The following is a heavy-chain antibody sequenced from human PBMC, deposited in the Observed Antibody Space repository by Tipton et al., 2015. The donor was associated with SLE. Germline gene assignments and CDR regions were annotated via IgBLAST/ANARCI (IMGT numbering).Heavy chain of an antibody. V-gene: IGHV4-39*01. J-gene: IGHJ5*02. CDR3: ARHRAGWVDP. D-gene: IGHD6-19*01. Sequence: TLSLTCTVSGGSISSSSYYWGWIRQPPGKGLEWIGSIYYSGSTYYNPSLKSRVTILVDTSKNQFSLKLSSVTAADTAVYYCARHRAGWVDPWGQGTLVIVSS. CDR1: GGSISSSSYY. CDR2: IYYSGST.